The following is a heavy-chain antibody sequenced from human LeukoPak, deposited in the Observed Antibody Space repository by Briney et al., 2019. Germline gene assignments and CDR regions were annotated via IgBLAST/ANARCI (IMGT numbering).Heavy chain of an antibody. Sequence: GGSLRLSCAASGFTFSSYSMNWVRRAPGKGLEWVANINQDGSEKYYVDSVKGRFTISRDNRKNSLYLQMNSLRAEDTATYYCTRSLDYWGQGIQVTVSS. CDR2: INQDGSEK. CDR3: TRSLDY. J-gene: IGHJ4*02. CDR1: GFTFSSYS. V-gene: IGHV3-7*01.